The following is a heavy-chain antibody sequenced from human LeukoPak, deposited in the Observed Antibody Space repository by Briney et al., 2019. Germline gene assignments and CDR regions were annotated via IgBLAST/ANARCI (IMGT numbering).Heavy chain of an antibody. D-gene: IGHD6-19*01. Sequence: GGSLRLSCAASGFTFDDCGMSWVRQAPGKGLEWVSGINWNGGSTGYADSVKGRFTISRDNAKNTVYLQMNSLRAEDTAVYYCARGGVGCFDYWGQGALVTVSS. V-gene: IGHV3-20*04. CDR1: GFTFDDCG. CDR3: ARGGVGCFDY. CDR2: INWNGGST. J-gene: IGHJ4*02.